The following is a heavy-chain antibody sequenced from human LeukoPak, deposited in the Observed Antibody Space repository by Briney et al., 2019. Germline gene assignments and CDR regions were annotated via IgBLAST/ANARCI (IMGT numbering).Heavy chain of an antibody. D-gene: IGHD4-17*01. CDR2: INPNSGGT. V-gene: IGHV1-2*06. Sequence: ASVKVSCKASGYTFTGYYMHWVRQAPAQGLEWMGRINPNSGGTNYAQNFQGGVTMTRDTSISTAYMELSRLRSDDTAVYYCARGNPIYGDYLYYYYGMDVWGQGTTVTVSS. J-gene: IGHJ6*02. CDR1: GYTFTGYY. CDR3: ARGNPIYGDYLYYYYGMDV.